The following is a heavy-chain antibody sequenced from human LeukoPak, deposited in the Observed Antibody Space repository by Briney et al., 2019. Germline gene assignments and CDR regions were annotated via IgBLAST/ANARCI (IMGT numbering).Heavy chain of an antibody. CDR3: ERDVSTCEYDSSGYRDGLDI. CDR2: INSDGSST. V-gene: IGHV3-74*01. J-gene: IGHJ3*02. Sequence: GVSLRLSCAASGFTFSSYWMHWVRQDPGKGLVWVSSINSDGSSTSYADSVKGRFTISRDNAKNTLYLQMNSLRAEDTAVYYCERDVSTCEYDSSGYRDGLDIWGQGTMVTVSS. CDR1: GFTFSSYW. D-gene: IGHD3-22*01.